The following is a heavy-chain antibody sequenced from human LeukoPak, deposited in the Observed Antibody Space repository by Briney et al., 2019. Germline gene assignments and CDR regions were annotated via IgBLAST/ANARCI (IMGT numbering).Heavy chain of an antibody. CDR1: GFTFSGFA. J-gene: IGHJ4*02. CDR2: ISRSGEST. V-gene: IGHV3-23*01. Sequence: GGTLRLSCAASGFTFSGFAMSWLRQAPGKGLEWVSSISRSGESTFYADSVRGRFTISRDNSKNTVSLQMESLRAEDTALYYCAKDYAVGSIDYWGQGTLVTVSS. D-gene: IGHD3-16*01. CDR3: AKDYAVGSIDY.